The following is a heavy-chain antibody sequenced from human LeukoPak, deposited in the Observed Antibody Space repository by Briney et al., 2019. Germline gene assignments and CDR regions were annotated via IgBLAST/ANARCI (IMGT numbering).Heavy chain of an antibody. D-gene: IGHD5-12*01. V-gene: IGHV3-30*03. Sequence: PGGSLRLSCAASGVTFSSYGMHWVRQAPGKGLEWVALISSDGNDKLYGDSVKGRFTISGDDSKSTLYLQMNSLRAEDTAVYYCTTKVIRGNSGDDYDDWGQGTLVTVSS. CDR2: ISSDGNDK. J-gene: IGHJ4*02. CDR1: GVTFSSYG. CDR3: TTKVIRGNSGDDYDD.